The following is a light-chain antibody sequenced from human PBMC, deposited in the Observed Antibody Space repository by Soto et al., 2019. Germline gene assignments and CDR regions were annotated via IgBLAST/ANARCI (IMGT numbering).Light chain of an antibody. J-gene: IGKJ3*01. CDR3: QKYHGAAT. CDR2: AAS. Sequence: DIQMTQSPSSLSASVGDRVTITCRASQGISNYLAWYQQKPGKVPKLLIYAASTLQPGVPSRFSGSGSGTDFTLTISSLQPEDVATYYCQKYHGAATFGPGTKVDIK. CDR1: QGISNY. V-gene: IGKV1-27*01.